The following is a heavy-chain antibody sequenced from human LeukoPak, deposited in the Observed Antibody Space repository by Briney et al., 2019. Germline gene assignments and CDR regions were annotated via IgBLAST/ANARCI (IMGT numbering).Heavy chain of an antibody. Sequence: GGSLRLSCAASGFTFSNYDMHWVRQAPGKGLEWVAFIRSDTTDEYYVDSVKGRFTISRDNAKNTLYLQMNSLRAEDTAVYYCTTIRPDYWGQGTLVTVSS. J-gene: IGHJ4*02. CDR1: GFTFSNYD. V-gene: IGHV3-30*02. CDR2: IRSDTTDE. CDR3: TTIRPDY. D-gene: IGHD5-12*01.